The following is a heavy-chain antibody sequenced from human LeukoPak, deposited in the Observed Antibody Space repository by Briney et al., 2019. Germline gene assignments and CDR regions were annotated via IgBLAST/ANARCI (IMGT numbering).Heavy chain of an antibody. D-gene: IGHD4-23*01. Sequence: SETLSLTCTVSGGSVSSGSYYWSWIRQPPGKGLEWIGYIYYSGSTNYNPSLKSRVTISVDTSKNQFSLKLSSVTAADTAVYYCANSANYGGNSGYFDYWGQGTLVTVSS. CDR3: ANSANYGGNSGYFDY. CDR1: GGSVSSGSYY. CDR2: IYYSGST. J-gene: IGHJ4*02. V-gene: IGHV4-61*01.